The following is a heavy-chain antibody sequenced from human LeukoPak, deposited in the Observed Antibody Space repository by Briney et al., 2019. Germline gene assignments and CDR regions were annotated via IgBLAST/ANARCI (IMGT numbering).Heavy chain of an antibody. V-gene: IGHV3-9*01. Sequence: PGRSLRLSCAASGFTFDDYAMHWVRQAPGKGLEWVSGISWNSGSISYADSVKGRFTISRDNAKNSLYLQMNSLRAEDTAVYYCARADDSSSGYFDYWGQGTLVTVSS. CDR1: GFTFDDYA. J-gene: IGHJ4*02. CDR2: ISWNSGSI. CDR3: ARADDSSSGYFDY. D-gene: IGHD6-6*01.